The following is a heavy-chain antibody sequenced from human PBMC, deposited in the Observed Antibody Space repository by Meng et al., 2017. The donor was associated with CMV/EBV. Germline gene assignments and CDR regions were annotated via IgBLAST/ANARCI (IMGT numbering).Heavy chain of an antibody. CDR1: GGSFSGYY. CDR3: ARESMVRRED. Sequence: HVQLQQWGAGLLKPSETLSLTCAVYGGSFSGYYWSWIRQPPGKGLEWIGEINHSGSTNYNPSLKSRVTISVDTSKNQFSLKLSSVTAADTAVYYCARESMVRREDWGQGTLVTVSS. V-gene: IGHV4-34*01. J-gene: IGHJ4*02. D-gene: IGHD3-10*01. CDR2: INHSGST.